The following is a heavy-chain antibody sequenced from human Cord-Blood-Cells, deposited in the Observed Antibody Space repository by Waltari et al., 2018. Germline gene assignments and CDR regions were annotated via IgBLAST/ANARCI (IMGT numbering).Heavy chain of an antibody. CDR3: ARGGLEYFQH. J-gene: IGHJ1*01. CDR2: INHSGST. Sequence: QVQLQQWGAGLLKPSETLSLICAVYGGSCSVYSGSWIRQPPGKGLEWIGEINHSGSTNYNPSLKSRVTISVDTSKNQFSLKLSSVTAADTAVYYCARGGLEYFQHWGQGTLVTVSS. CDR1: GGSCSVYS. V-gene: IGHV4-34*01.